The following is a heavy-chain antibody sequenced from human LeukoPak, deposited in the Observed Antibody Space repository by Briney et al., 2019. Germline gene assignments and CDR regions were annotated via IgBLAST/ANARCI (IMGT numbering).Heavy chain of an antibody. D-gene: IGHD1-26*01. CDR3: VKVRGRARVGYFDY. CDR1: GFTFSSYW. J-gene: IGHJ4*02. CDR2: INKDGSVT. Sequence: GGSLRLSCAASGFTFSSYWMHWVRQAPGKGLAWVSRINKDGSVTDYAESVKGRFSISRDNAKNTLYLQMNSLRVEDTAIYYCVKVRGRARVGYFDYWGQGTLVTVSS. V-gene: IGHV3-74*01.